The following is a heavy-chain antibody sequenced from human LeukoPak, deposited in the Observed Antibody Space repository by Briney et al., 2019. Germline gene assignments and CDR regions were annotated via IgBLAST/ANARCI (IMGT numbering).Heavy chain of an antibody. D-gene: IGHD2-2*02. CDR2: IYYSGST. CDR3: ARHEGYCSSTSCYTTRLFDY. J-gene: IGHJ4*02. Sequence: SETLSLTCTVSGGSISSSSYYWGWIRQPPGKGLEWIGGIYYSGSTYYNPSLKSRVTISVDTSKNQFSLKLSSVTAADTAVYYCARHEGYCSSTSCYTTRLFDYWGQGTLVTVSS. V-gene: IGHV4-39*01. CDR1: GGSISSSSYY.